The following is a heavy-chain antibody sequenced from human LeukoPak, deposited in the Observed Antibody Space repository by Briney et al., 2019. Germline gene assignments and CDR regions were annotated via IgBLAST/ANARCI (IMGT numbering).Heavy chain of an antibody. CDR2: INHSGST. V-gene: IGHV4-34*01. J-gene: IGHJ4*02. Sequence: SETLSLTCAVYGGSFSGYYWSWIRQPPGKGLEWIGEINHSGSTNYNPSLNSRVTISVDTSKIQFSLKLSSVTAADTAVYYCARGGRGIMITFGYWGQGTLVTVSS. D-gene: IGHD3-16*01. CDR1: GGSFSGYY. CDR3: ARGGRGIMITFGY.